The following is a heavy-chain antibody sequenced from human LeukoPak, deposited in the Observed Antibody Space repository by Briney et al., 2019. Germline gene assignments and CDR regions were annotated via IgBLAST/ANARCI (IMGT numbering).Heavy chain of an antibody. CDR1: GFTFSTNY. CDR2: AFIDGRT. V-gene: IGHV3-53*01. CDR3: ARGDFDY. J-gene: IGHJ4*02. Sequence: GGSLRLSWAASGFTFSTNYMSWVRQAPGKGLEWVSIAFIDGRTFYADSVKGRFTISRDSSKNTVFLQMNSLRAEDTAVYYCARGDFDYWGQGTLVTVSS.